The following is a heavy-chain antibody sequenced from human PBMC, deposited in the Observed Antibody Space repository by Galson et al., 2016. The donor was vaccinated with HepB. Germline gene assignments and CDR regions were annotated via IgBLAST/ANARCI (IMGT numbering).Heavy chain of an antibody. CDR1: GGSISSHY. J-gene: IGHJ6*02. CDR2: IYYSGST. Sequence: SETLSLTCTVSGGSISSHYWSWIRQPPGKGLEWIGYIYYSGSTNYNPSLKSRVTISVDTSKNQFSLKLSSVTAADTAVYYCARAASGYDSIYHYYYNYGMDVWGQGTTVTVSS. D-gene: IGHD5-12*01. V-gene: IGHV4-59*11. CDR3: ARAASGYDSIYHYYYNYGMDV.